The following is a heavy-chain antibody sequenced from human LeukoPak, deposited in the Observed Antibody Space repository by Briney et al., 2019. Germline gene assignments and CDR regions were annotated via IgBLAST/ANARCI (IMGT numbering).Heavy chain of an antibody. CDR1: GYTFTSYD. CDR2: MNPNSGNT. Sequence: ASVKVSCKASGYTFTSYDINWVRQATGQGLEWMGWMNPNSGNTGYAQKFQGRVTMTRNTSISTAYMELSSLRSEDTAVDYCARGSDCSSTSCYGYYYYMDVWGKGTTVTISS. D-gene: IGHD2-2*01. J-gene: IGHJ6*03. V-gene: IGHV1-8*01. CDR3: ARGSDCSSTSCYGYYYYMDV.